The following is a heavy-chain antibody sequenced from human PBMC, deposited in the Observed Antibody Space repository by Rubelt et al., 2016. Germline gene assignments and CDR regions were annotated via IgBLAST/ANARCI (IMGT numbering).Heavy chain of an antibody. V-gene: IGHV3-21*01. D-gene: IGHD2-21*01. Sequence: SISSSSSYIYYADSVKGRFTISRDNAKNSLYLQMNSLRAEDTAVYYCATHTLGVGIHSYWYFDLWGRGTLVTVSS. J-gene: IGHJ2*01. CDR3: ATHTLGVGIHSYWYFDL. CDR2: ISSSSSYI.